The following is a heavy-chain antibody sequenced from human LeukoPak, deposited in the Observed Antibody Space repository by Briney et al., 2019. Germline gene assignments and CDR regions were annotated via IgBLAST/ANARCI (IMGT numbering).Heavy chain of an antibody. CDR1: GYTFTGYY. CDR3: ARESYCSSTSCYAGGVASANWFDP. CDR2: INPNSGGT. J-gene: IGHJ5*02. D-gene: IGHD2-2*01. V-gene: IGHV1-2*02. Sequence: ASVKVSCKASGYTFTGYYMHWVRQAPGQGLEWMGWINPNSGGTNYAQKFQGRVTMTRDTSISTAYMELSRLRSDNTAVYYCARESYCSSTSCYAGGVASANWFDPWGQGTLVTVSS.